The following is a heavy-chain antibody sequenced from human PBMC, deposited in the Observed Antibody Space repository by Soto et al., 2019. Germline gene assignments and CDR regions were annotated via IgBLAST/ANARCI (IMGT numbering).Heavy chain of an antibody. V-gene: IGHV4-59*01. D-gene: IGHD3-10*01. Sequence: QMQLQESGPGLVKPSETLSLICSVSGDSITAYYLSWLRQSPGKELEWLGYIYHNGETNYNPSLKSRVAISADTSKTQFSLRLSSVTAADTGVYSCARDKGGDFLKGSGMDVWGQGTTVIVSS. CDR3: ARDKGGDFLKGSGMDV. CDR2: IYHNGET. CDR1: GDSITAYY. J-gene: IGHJ6*02.